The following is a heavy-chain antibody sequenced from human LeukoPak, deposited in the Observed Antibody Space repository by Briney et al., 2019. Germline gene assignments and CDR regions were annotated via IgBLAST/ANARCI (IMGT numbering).Heavy chain of an antibody. CDR3: ARGRPSSGGYFDY. J-gene: IGHJ4*02. D-gene: IGHD2-15*01. CDR2: ISYDGSNK. CDR1: GFTFSSYA. V-gene: IGHV3-30*04. Sequence: PGRSLRLSCAASGFTFSSYAMHWVRQAPGKGLEWVAVISYDGSNKYYADSVKGRFTISRDNSKNTLYLQMNSLRAEDTAVYYCARGRPSSGGYFDYWGQGTLVTVSS.